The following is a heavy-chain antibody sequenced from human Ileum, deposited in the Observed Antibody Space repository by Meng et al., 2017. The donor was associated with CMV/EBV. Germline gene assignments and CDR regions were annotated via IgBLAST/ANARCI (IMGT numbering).Heavy chain of an antibody. CDR3: ASGVGVDP. Sequence: SETLSLTCAVYGGSFSDYYLSWIRQPPGKGLEWIGEINRSGRTNYSPSLKNRVTISLDTSNNQLALKLSSVTAADTAMYSCASGVGVDPWGQGTLVTVSS. CDR1: GGSFSDYY. V-gene: IGHV4-34*01. J-gene: IGHJ5*02. CDR2: INRSGRT.